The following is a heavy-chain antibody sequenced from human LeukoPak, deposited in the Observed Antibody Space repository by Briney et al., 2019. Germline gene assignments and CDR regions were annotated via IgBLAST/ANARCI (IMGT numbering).Heavy chain of an antibody. J-gene: IGHJ4*02. Sequence: SETLSLTCTVSGGSFNTYYWSWIRQPAGKGLEWVGRIYSRGNTNYNPALKSRVTMSVDTSKTQLSLRLSSVTAADTAVYYCARGRSLTGNDYWGQGTLVTVSS. V-gene: IGHV4-4*07. CDR2: IYSRGNT. D-gene: IGHD1-20*01. CDR1: GGSFNTYY. CDR3: ARGRSLTGNDY.